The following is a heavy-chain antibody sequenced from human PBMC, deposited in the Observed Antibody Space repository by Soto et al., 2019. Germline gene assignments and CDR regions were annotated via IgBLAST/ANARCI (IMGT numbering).Heavy chain of an antibody. D-gene: IGHD6-19*01. CDR2: ISSSSSYT. CDR3: ARATWLVPFDY. V-gene: IGHV3-21*05. CDR1: GFTFSSYC. J-gene: IGHJ4*02. Sequence: GGSRRLACAASGFTFSSYCMNWVRQAPGKGLEWVSYISSSSSYTNYADSVKGRFTISRDNAKNSLYLQMNSLRAEDTAVYYCARATWLVPFDYWGQGTLVTVSS.